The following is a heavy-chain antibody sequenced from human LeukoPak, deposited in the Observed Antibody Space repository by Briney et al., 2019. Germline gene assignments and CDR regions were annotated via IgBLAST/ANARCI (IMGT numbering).Heavy chain of an antibody. V-gene: IGHV3-23*01. CDR2: ISDSGTST. Sequence: GGSLRLSCAASGFTFSNAWMSWVRQAPGKGLEWVALISDSGTSTYYGESVTGRFSISRDNSNNRLFLQMNSLKVEDTASYFCATDNHLASWGQGTQVTVSA. J-gene: IGHJ4*02. CDR3: ATDNHLAS. CDR1: GFTFSNAW. D-gene: IGHD1-14*01.